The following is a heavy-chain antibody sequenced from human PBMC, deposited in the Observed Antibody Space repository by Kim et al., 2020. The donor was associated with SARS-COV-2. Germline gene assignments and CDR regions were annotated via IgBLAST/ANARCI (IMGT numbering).Heavy chain of an antibody. D-gene: IGHD6-6*01. V-gene: IGHV3-33*01. J-gene: IGHJ4*02. CDR3: ARDTGNSSSLDF. CDR2: K. Sequence: KYYVGSGKGRFTISRDNSKNTLYLQMNSLGAEDTALYYCARDTGNSSSLDFWGQGTLVTVSS.